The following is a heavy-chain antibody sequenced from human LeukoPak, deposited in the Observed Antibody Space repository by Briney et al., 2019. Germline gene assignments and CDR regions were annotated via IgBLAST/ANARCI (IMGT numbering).Heavy chain of an antibody. CDR2: IYYSGST. Sequence: SETLSLTCTVSGGSISSYYWSWIRQPPGKGLEWIGYIYYSGSTNYNPSLKSRVTISVDTSKNQFSLILSSVTAADTAVYYCASSAAAYYSYFYYYMGVWGNGTTVTVSS. D-gene: IGHD3-9*01. CDR3: ASSAAAYYSYFYYYMGV. V-gene: IGHV4-59*12. J-gene: IGHJ6*03. CDR1: GGSISSYY.